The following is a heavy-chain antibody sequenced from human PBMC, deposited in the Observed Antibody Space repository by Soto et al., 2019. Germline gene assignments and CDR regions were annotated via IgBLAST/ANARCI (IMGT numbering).Heavy chain of an antibody. J-gene: IGHJ6*02. V-gene: IGHV1-3*01. CDR1: GYTFTSYA. D-gene: IGHD6-19*01. CDR2: INAGNGNT. CDR3: ARGGRSGLGHLHYYYYGMDV. Sequence: ASVKVSCKASGYTFTSYAMHWVRQAPGQRLEWMGWINAGNGNTKYSQKFQGRVTITRDTSASTAYMELSSLRSEDTAVYYCARGGRSGLGHLHYYYYGMDVWG.